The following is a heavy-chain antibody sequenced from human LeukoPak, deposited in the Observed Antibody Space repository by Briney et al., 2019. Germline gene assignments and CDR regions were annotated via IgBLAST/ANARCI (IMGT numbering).Heavy chain of an antibody. CDR2: ISGSGGST. V-gene: IGHV3-23*01. CDR1: GFTFSSYA. Sequence: PGGSLRLSCAASGFTFSSYAMSWVRQAPGKGLEWVSAISGSGGSTYYADSVKGRFTISRDNSKNTLYLQMNSLRAEDTAVYYCAKDSTTYGDYAEYFQHWGQGTLVTVSS. J-gene: IGHJ1*01. CDR3: AKDSTTYGDYAEYFQH. D-gene: IGHD4-17*01.